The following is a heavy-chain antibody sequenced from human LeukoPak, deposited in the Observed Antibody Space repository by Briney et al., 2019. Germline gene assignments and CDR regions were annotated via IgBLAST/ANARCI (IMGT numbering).Heavy chain of an antibody. CDR2: IYTSGST. J-gene: IGHJ5*02. V-gene: IGHV4-4*07. D-gene: IGHD3-10*01. CDR1: GGSISSYY. CDR3: AREKGPKLLWFGEPSYWFDP. Sequence: SETLSLTCTVSGGSISSYYWSWIRQPAGKGLEWIGRIYTSGSTNYNPSLKSRVTISVDTSKNQFSLKLSSVTAADTAVYYCAREKGPKLLWFGEPSYWFDPWGQGTLVAVSS.